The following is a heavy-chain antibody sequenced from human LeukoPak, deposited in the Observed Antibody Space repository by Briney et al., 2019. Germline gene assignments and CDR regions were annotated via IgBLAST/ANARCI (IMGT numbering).Heavy chain of an antibody. D-gene: IGHD3-22*01. CDR1: GGSISSSSYY. CDR2: IYYSGST. V-gene: IGHV4-39*01. CDR3: ASPYDSSGYYNH. J-gene: IGHJ5*02. Sequence: PSETLSLTCTVSGGSISSSSYYWGWIRQPPGKGLEWIGSIYYSGSTYYNPSLKSRVTISVDTSRNQFSLKLSSVTAADTAVYYCASPYDSSGYYNHWGQGTLVIVSS.